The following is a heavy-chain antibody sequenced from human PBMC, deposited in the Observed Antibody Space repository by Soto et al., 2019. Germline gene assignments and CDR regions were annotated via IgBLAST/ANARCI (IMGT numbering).Heavy chain of an antibody. CDR1: GGSISSGGYY. CDR2: IYYSGST. Sequence: SSETLSLTCTVSGGSISSGGYYWSWIRQHPGKGLEWIGYIYYSGSTYYNPSLKSRVTISVDTSKNQFSLKLSSVTAADTAVYYCATGPTGIAAAGGDYWGQGTLVTVSS. V-gene: IGHV4-31*03. J-gene: IGHJ4*02. D-gene: IGHD6-13*01. CDR3: ATGPTGIAAAGGDY.